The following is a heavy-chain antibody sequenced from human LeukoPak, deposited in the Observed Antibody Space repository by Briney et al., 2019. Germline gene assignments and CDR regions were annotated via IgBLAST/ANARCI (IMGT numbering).Heavy chain of an antibody. CDR3: AKFYGSGTYYNNYFDY. D-gene: IGHD3-10*01. Sequence: PGGSLRLSCAAAGFIFDEYPMQWVRHAPGRGLEGVAAINGNGGSKDYADSVKGRCTISRDNNKNSLFLQMNSLRTEDTALYYCAKFYGSGTYYNNYFDYWGQGTLVTVSS. J-gene: IGHJ4*02. CDR1: GFIFDEYP. CDR2: INGNGGSK. V-gene: IGHV3-43*02.